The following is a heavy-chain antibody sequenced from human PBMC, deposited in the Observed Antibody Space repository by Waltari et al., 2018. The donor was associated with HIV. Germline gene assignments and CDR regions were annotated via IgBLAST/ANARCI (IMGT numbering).Heavy chain of an antibody. D-gene: IGHD2-15*01. J-gene: IGHJ4*02. CDR3: ATGGYCNGGTCYLNFDY. CDR1: DFTSNTYN. CDR2: IDSTGSTI. V-gene: IGHV3-48*01. Sequence: DVQLVESGGGLVQPGGSLRLSWVVSDFTSNTYNRNWVRQAPGKGLEWVSYIDSTGSTIYYGDSVRGRFAISRDNAKRSLYLQMNSLRAEDTAVYYCATGGYCNGGTCYLNFDYWGQGTLVTVSS.